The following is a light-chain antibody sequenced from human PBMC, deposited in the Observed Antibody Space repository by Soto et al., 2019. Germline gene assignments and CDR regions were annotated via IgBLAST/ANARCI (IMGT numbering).Light chain of an antibody. V-gene: IGKV3-11*01. CDR1: QSVSSY. J-gene: IGKJ5*01. CDR3: QHRRYSIT. Sequence: EIVLTQSPATLSLSPGERATLSCRASQSVSSYLAWYQQKPGQAPRLLIYDASNRAAGIPARFSGSGSGTDFTLTISSLDPDDFAVYYCQHRRYSITFGEGTRLEIK. CDR2: DAS.